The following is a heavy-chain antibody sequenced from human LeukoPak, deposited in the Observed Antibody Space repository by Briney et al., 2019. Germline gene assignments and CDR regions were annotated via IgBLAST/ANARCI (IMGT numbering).Heavy chain of an antibody. D-gene: IGHD6-13*01. CDR1: GFTFSSYS. Sequence: PGGSLRLSCAASGFTFSSYSMNWVRQAPGKGLEWVSSISSSSSYIYYADSVKGRFTISRDNAKNSLYLQMNSLRAEDTAVYYCAIYSSSSLVRDAFDIWGQGTMVTVSS. CDR2: ISSSSSYI. J-gene: IGHJ3*02. CDR3: AIYSSSSLVRDAFDI. V-gene: IGHV3-21*01.